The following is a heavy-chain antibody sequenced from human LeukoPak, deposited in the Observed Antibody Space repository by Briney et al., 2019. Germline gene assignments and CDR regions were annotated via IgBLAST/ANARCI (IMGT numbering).Heavy chain of an antibody. CDR1: GFTFSSYA. CDR3: ARGTEGSSFYRVLYYYGMDV. V-gene: IGHV3-30-3*01. J-gene: IGHJ6*02. D-gene: IGHD6-13*01. CDR2: ISYDGSNK. Sequence: GGSLRLSCAASGFTFSSYAMHWVRQAPGKGLEWVAVISYDGSNKYYADSVKGRFTISRDNSKNTLYLQMNSLRAEDTAVYYCARGTEGSSFYRVLYYYGMDVWGQGTTVTVSS.